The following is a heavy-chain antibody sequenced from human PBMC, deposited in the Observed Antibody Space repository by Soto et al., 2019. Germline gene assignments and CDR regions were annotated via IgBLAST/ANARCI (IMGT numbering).Heavy chain of an antibody. V-gene: IGHV3-15*04. D-gene: IGHD2-15*01. CDR1: GFTLTNAW. Sequence: EVQLVESGGGLVKPGGSLRISCAASGFTLTNAWVSWVRQAPGKGLEWVGRIGSKTDGGTTDYAAPVKGRFTVSREDSKNTLYLQMNSLKAGDTGVYYCTTRIAGGQGTRVTVSS. CDR3: TTRIA. CDR2: IGSKTDGGTT. J-gene: IGHJ4*02.